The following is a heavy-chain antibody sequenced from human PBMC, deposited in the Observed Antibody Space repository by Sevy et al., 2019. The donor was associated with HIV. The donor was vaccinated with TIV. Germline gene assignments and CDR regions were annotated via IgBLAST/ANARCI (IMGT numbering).Heavy chain of an antibody. CDR1: GFTFSSYE. D-gene: IGHD5-12*01. CDR3: ARARGDGYNYGDAFDI. J-gene: IGHJ3*02. CDR2: ISSSGSTI. Sequence: GGSLRLSCAASGFTFSSYEMNWVRQAPGKGLEWVSYISSSGSTIYYADSVKGRFTISRDNAKNSLYLQMNSLGAEDTAVYYCARARGDGYNYGDAFDIWGQGTMVTVSS. V-gene: IGHV3-48*03.